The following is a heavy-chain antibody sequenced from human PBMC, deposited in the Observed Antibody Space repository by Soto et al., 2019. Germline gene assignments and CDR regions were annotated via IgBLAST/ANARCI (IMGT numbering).Heavy chain of an antibody. CDR1: GYTFINYD. D-gene: IGHD2-15*01. J-gene: IGHJ4*02. CDR2: MNPKSGKT. V-gene: IGHV1-8*01. CDR3: SRTPGDS. Sequence: QVQLVQSGAEVKKPGASVKVSCKTSGYTFINYDINWVRQAPGKGLEWMGLMNPKSGKTGYRQKFQGRVSMTRDTSTSTAYMELNSLRSEDTATYYCSRTPGDSWGQVTLVTVSS.